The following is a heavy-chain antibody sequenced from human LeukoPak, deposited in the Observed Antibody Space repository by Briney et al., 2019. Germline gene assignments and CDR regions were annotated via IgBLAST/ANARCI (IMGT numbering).Heavy chain of an antibody. D-gene: IGHD6-19*01. CDR2: ISGSGST. CDR1: GFAFSIDA. CDR3: VKAGSGWYFDY. J-gene: IGHJ4*02. V-gene: IGHV3-23*01. Sequence: PGGSLRLSCTAAGFAFSIDAMSWVRQAPGKGLEWVSLISGSGSTYYADSVKGRFTISRDNSKNTLSLQVNSLRAEDTAIYYCVKAGSGWYFDYWGQGTLVTVSS.